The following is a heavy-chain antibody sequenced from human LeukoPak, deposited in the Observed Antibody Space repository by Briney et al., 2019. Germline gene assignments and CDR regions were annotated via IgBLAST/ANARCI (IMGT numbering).Heavy chain of an antibody. V-gene: IGHV3-21*01. D-gene: IGHD5-24*01. CDR2: ISSSSSYI. Sequence: GGSLRLSCAASGFTFSSYSMNWVRQAPGKGLEWVSSISSSSSYIYYADSVKGRFTISRDNAKNSLYLQMNSLRAEDTAVYYCARDQAAGRRWLQSSQKYFDYWGQGTLVTVSS. J-gene: IGHJ4*02. CDR3: ARDQAAGRRWLQSSQKYFDY. CDR1: GFTFSSYS.